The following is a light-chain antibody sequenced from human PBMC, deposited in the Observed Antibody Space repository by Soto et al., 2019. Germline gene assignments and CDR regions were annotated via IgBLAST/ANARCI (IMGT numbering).Light chain of an antibody. J-gene: IGKJ2*01. CDR1: QSLSGW. V-gene: IGKV1-5*03. CDR2: KAS. CDR3: QQYNRLYT. Sequence: DIQMTQSPSTLSASVGDRVTLTCRASQSLSGWLAWYQQKPGKAPKLLIYKASSLESGVPSRFSGSGSGTEFTLTISSLQPDDSATYYCQQYNRLYTFGQGTKVDIK.